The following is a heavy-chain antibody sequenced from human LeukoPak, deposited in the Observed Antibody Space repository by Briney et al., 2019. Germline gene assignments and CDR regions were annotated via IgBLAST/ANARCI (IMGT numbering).Heavy chain of an antibody. CDR1: GGTFSSYA. D-gene: IGHD6-19*01. CDR2: IIPILGIA. V-gene: IGHV1-69*04. Sequence: ASVKVSCKASGGTFSSYAISWVRQAPGQGLEWMGRIIPILGIANYAQKFQGRVTITADKSTSTAYMELSSLRSEDTAVYYCARSILSPLYSSGWYGYYFDYWGQGTLVTVSS. CDR3: ARSILSPLYSSGWYGYYFDY. J-gene: IGHJ4*02.